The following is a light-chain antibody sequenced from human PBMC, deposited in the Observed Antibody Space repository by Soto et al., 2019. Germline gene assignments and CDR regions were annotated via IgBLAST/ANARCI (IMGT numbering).Light chain of an antibody. CDR3: CSIAGTYTFGF. V-gene: IGLV2-11*01. Sequence: QSALTQPSSVSGSPGQSVTISCTGTSTDVGVYNYVSWYQLHPGKAPKLIIYAVSQRPSGVPDRFSGSKSSNTASLTISGVQAEDEADYCCCSIAGTYTFGFFGEGTKLTVL. CDR2: AVS. J-gene: IGLJ2*01. CDR1: STDVGVYNY.